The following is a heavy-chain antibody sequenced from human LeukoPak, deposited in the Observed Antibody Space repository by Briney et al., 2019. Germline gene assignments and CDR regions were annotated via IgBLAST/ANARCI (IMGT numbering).Heavy chain of an antibody. J-gene: IGHJ3*02. CDR2: IYHSGST. CDR3: ARGGAGTTKGAFDI. D-gene: IGHD1-7*01. CDR1: GGSISSGGYY. V-gene: IGHV4-30-2*01. Sequence: SETLSLTCTVSGGSISSGGYYWSWIRQPPGKGLEWIGYIYHSGSTYYNPSLKSRVTISVDRSKNQFSLKLSSVTAADTAVYYCARGGAGTTKGAFDIWGQGTMVTVSS.